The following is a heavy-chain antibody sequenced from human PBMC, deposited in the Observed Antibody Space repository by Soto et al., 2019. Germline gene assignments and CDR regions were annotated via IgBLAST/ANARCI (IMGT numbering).Heavy chain of an antibody. D-gene: IGHD3-16*01. J-gene: IGHJ5*02. CDR2: IYWDDDK. CDR1: GFSLTTRGVG. CDR3: AHIPNYYQYDWFDP. V-gene: IGHV2-5*02. Sequence: QITLKESGPTLVKPTQTLTLTFTFSGFSLTTRGVGVGWISQPPGKALECLALIYWDDDKRYSPSLQSRLSITKATSKNQVVLTMTNVDPVDTATYYCAHIPNYYQYDWFDPWGQGTLVSVSS.